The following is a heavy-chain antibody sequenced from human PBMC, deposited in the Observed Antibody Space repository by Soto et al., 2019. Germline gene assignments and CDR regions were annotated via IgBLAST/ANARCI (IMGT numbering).Heavy chain of an antibody. V-gene: IGHV5-51*01. D-gene: IGHD5-18*01. J-gene: IGHJ4*02. CDR2: IYPGDSDA. CDR1: GYSFLNYW. Sequence: GESLKISCKTSGYSFLNYWIGWVRQMPGKGLEWMGIIYPGDSDARYSPSFQGQVTISADKSISTVYLQWSSLKASNTAMYYCARHIVDTSMTASFNYWGQGTQVTVSS. CDR3: ARHIVDTSMTASFNY.